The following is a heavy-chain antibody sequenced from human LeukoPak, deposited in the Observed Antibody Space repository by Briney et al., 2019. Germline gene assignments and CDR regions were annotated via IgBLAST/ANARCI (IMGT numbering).Heavy chain of an antibody. CDR1: GFTFSSYA. Sequence: PGGSLRLSCAASGFTFSSYAMSWVRQAPGKGLEWVSAISFSGGSTHYADSVKGRFTISRDNSKNTLYLQMNSLRAEDTAVYYCAKGGINWFDPWGQGTLVTVSS. D-gene: IGHD1-14*01. CDR2: ISFSGGST. CDR3: AKGGINWFDP. J-gene: IGHJ5*02. V-gene: IGHV3-23*01.